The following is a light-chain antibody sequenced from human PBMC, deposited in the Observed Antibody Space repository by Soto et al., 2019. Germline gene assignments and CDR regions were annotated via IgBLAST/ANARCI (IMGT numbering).Light chain of an antibody. J-gene: IGKJ1*01. Sequence: EIVLTQSPGTLSLSPGERATLSCRASQSISNNYLAWYQQRPGQAPRLLIYGVSSRATGIADRFSGSGSGTDFTLTSSRLEPEDFAMYYWKQSTAFGQGTRVEI. CDR2: GVS. CDR3: KQSTA. CDR1: QSISNNY. V-gene: IGKV3-20*01.